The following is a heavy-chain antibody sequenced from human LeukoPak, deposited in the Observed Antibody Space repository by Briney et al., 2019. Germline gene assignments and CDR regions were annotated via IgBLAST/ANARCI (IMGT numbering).Heavy chain of an antibody. CDR2: IYPGDSDT. D-gene: IGHD3-22*01. CDR1: GYSFTSYW. J-gene: IGHJ4*02. Sequence: GESLKISCKGSGYSFTSYWIGWVRQMPGKGLEWMGIIYPGDSDTRYSPSFQGRVTISADKSISTAYLQWSSLKASDTAMYYCARLPYYDSSGYYLGLDYWGQGTLVTVSS. CDR3: ARLPYYDSSGYYLGLDY. V-gene: IGHV5-51*01.